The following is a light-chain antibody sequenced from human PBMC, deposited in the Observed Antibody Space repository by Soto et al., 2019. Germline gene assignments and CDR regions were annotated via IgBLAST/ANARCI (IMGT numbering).Light chain of an antibody. V-gene: IGKV3-20*01. CDR2: GAS. CDR1: QSVSSNY. J-gene: IGKJ1*01. CDR3: HQDGSSPRT. Sequence: EIVLTQSPGTLSLSPGDRATLSCRASQSVSSNYLAWYQQKPGQAPRLLIYGASIRATGIPDRFSGSGSGTDFTLTIRRLEPEDFAVYFCHQDGSSPRTFGQGTKVEIK.